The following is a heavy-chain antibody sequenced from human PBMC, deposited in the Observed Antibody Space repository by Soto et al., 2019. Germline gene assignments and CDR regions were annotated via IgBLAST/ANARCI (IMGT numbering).Heavy chain of an antibody. V-gene: IGHV5-51*01. CDR3: ARDHKGGYYYYGMDV. CDR2: IYPGDSDT. Sequence: GESLKISCKGSGYSFTSYWIGWVRQMPGKGLEWMGIIYPGDSDTRYSPSFQGQVTISRDNAKNSLYLQMNSLRAEDTAVYYCARDHKGGYYYYGMDVWGQGTTVTVSS. J-gene: IGHJ6*02. CDR1: GYSFTSYW.